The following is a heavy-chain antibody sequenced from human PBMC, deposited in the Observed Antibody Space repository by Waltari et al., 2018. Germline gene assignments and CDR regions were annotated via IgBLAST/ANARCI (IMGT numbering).Heavy chain of an antibody. CDR2: IKEDGTEK. CDR1: GFTFSSYS. D-gene: IGHD3-10*02. J-gene: IGHJ5*02. CDR3: ARGRYVPGP. Sequence: EVQLVESGGGLVPPGGSLRLSCAASGFTFSSYSMTWVRQAPGKGLEWVANIKEDGTEKKYVDSVKGRFTISRDNAKNSLYLEMNSLRVEDTAVYYCARGRYVPGPWGQGTLVTVSS. V-gene: IGHV3-7*03.